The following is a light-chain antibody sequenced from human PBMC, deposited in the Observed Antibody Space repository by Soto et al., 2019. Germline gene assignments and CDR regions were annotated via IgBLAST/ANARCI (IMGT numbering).Light chain of an antibody. Sequence: DIQKTQSPSTLSGSVGDRVTITCRASQTISSWLAWYQQKPGKAPKLLIYTGSTLQSGVPSRFSGSGSGTDFTLPITSLQPEDFASYYCQQSYSTPLTFGGGTKVDIK. J-gene: IGKJ4*01. CDR1: QTISSW. V-gene: IGKV1-39*01. CDR3: QQSYSTPLT. CDR2: TGS.